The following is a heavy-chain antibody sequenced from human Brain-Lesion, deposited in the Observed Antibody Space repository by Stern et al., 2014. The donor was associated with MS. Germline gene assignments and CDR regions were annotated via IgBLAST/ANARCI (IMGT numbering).Heavy chain of an antibody. CDR1: GYIFTGYY. D-gene: IGHD3-3*01. CDR2: IHPDTGGT. Sequence: VQLVESGAEVKKPGASVKVSCKTSGYIFTGYYIHWVRQAPGQGLEWMAWIHPDTGGTKYAPKFQGRVTMSRDTSISTAYVELSSLTSDDTAVYYCARDQRGITIFGVVTDYYYLGMDVWGQGTTVTVSS. CDR3: ARDQRGITIFGVVTDYYYLGMDV. V-gene: IGHV1-2*02. J-gene: IGHJ6*02.